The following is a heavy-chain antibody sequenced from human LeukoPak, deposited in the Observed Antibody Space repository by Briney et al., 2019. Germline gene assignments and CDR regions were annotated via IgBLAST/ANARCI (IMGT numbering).Heavy chain of an antibody. V-gene: IGHV3-23*01. D-gene: IGHD2-2*01. CDR1: GFTFSSYA. CDR3: ARETRCSSTSCTLDY. CDR2: ISGSGGST. Sequence: PGGSLRLSCAASGFTFSSYAMSWVRQAPGKGLEWVSAISGSGGSTYYADSVKGRFTISRDNSKNTLYLQMNSLRAEDTAVYYCARETRCSSTSCTLDYRGQGTLVTVSS. J-gene: IGHJ4*02.